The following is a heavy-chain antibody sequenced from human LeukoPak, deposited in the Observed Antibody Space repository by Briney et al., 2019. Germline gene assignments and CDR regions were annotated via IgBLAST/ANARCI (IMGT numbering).Heavy chain of an antibody. CDR3: ARDGTGWSRDY. CDR1: GFTFSSSS. Sequence: GGSLRLSCAASGFTFSSSSMNWVRQGPGKGLEWVSSISTDSIYIYYADSVKGRFTISRDNAKNSLYLQMSILRAEDTAVYYCARDGTGWSRDYWGQGTLVTVSS. J-gene: IGHJ4*02. D-gene: IGHD1/OR15-1a*01. V-gene: IGHV3-21*01. CDR2: ISTDSIYI.